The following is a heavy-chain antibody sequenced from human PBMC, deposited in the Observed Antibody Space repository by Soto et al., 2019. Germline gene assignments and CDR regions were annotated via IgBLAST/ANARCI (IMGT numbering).Heavy chain of an antibody. CDR3: ARASPRSSGYSYGSTYFDY. J-gene: IGHJ4*02. Sequence: GASVKVSCKASGGTFSSYAISWVRQAPGQGLEWMGGIIPIFGTANYAQKFQGRVTITADESTSTAYMELSSLRSEDTAVYYCARASPRSSGYSYGSTYFDYWGQGTLVTVSS. CDR2: IIPIFGTA. D-gene: IGHD5-18*01. V-gene: IGHV1-69*13. CDR1: GGTFSSYA.